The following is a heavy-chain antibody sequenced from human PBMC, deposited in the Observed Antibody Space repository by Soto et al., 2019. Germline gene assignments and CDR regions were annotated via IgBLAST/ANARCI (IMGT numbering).Heavy chain of an antibody. CDR3: ARLVYDTRLNYMYYDP. CDR1: GVSISSGNW. CDR2: IFHDGTA. V-gene: IGHV4-4*02. J-gene: IGHJ5*02. Sequence: SETLSLTCAVSGVSISSGNWWTWVRQSPQRGLEYIGEIFHDGTANYYPSFERRVAISVDTSKNQFSLKLTSVTAADTAIYFCARLVYDTRLNYMYYDPWGQGTLVTVSS. D-gene: IGHD2-8*01.